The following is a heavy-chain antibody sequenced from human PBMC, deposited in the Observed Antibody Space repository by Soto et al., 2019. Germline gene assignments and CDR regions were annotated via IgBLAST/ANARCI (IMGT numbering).Heavy chain of an antibody. Sequence: ASVKVSCKASGYTFIDYGFSWVRQAPGQGLEWMGWISAYNGNTRNAQKFQGRLTMTRETSTSTAYMELRSLRSDDTAVYYCARDDRVYGDYGVKFDSSGQGTLVTVSS. CDR2: ISAYNGNT. CDR1: GYTFIDYG. D-gene: IGHD4-17*01. CDR3: ARDDRVYGDYGVKFDS. J-gene: IGHJ4*02. V-gene: IGHV1-18*01.